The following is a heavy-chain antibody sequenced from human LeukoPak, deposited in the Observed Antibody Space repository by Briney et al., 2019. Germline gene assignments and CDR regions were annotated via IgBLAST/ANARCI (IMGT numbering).Heavy chain of an antibody. CDR2: IIPIFGTA. D-gene: IGHD3-3*01. V-gene: IGHV1-69*13. CDR3: ARGSSLGVAPD. CDR1: GYTFTSYG. Sequence: SVKVSCKASGYTFTSYGISWVRQAPGQGLEWMGGIIPIFGTANYAQKFQGRVTITADESTNTAYMELSSLRSEDTAVYYCARGSSLGVAPDWGQGTLVTVSS. J-gene: IGHJ4*02.